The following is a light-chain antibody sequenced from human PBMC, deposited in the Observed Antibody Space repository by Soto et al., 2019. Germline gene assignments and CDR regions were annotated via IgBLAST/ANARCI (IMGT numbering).Light chain of an antibody. CDR3: QQHGNWPLT. Sequence: EIVMTQSPATLSVSPGEGATLSCRASQNVYSNLAWYQQKPGQAPRLLIYGASTRATSIPARFSGSGSGTEFTLTISSLQSEDFAVYYCQQHGNWPLTFGGGTKVDIK. CDR2: GAS. V-gene: IGKV3-15*01. J-gene: IGKJ4*01. CDR1: QNVYSN.